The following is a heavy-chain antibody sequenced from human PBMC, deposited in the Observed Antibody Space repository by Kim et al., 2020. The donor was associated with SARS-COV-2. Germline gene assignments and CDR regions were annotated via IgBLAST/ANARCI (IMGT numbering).Heavy chain of an antibody. D-gene: IGHD2-8*01. V-gene: IGHV6-1*01. Sequence: DYAVSVKSRITINPDTSKNQFSLQLNSVTPEDTALYYCARAKVYLGGMDVWGQGTTVTVSS. J-gene: IGHJ6*02. CDR3: ARAKVYLGGMDV.